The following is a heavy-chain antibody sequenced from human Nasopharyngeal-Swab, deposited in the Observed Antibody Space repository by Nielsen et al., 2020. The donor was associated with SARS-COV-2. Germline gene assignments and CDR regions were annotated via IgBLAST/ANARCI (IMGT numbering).Heavy chain of an antibody. Sequence: GGSLRLSCVISGFTLGSHAMSWVRQAPGKGLEWVSEISGSGGSTYYAESVKGRFTISRDNSKNTLYLQMSSLRAEDTAIYYCAKDLGVESPLWFDYWGQGTLLTVSS. D-gene: IGHD4-23*01. CDR2: ISGSGGST. V-gene: IGHV3-23*01. J-gene: IGHJ4*02. CDR1: GFTLGSHA. CDR3: AKDLGVESPLWFDY.